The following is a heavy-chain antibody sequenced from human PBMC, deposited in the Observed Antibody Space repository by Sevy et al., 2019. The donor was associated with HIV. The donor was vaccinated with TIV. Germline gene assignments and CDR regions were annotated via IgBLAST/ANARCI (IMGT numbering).Heavy chain of an antibody. D-gene: IGHD2-15*01. CDR1: GFTFSSYA. J-gene: IGHJ1*01. V-gene: IGHV3-23*01. Sequence: GRSLRLSCAASGFTFSSYAMSWVRQAPGKGLEWVSAISGSGGSTYYADSVKGRFTISRDNSKNTLYLQMNSLRAEDTAVYYCAYGYGYCSGGSCLSFQHWGQGTLVTVSS. CDR2: ISGSGGST. CDR3: AYGYGYCSGGSCLSFQH.